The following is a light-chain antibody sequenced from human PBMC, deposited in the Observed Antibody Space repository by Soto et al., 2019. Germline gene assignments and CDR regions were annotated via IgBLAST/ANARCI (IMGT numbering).Light chain of an antibody. Sequence: IVMTQSPATLSGAPGERAPRSWGASQSVSSNLAWYQQKHGQAPRLLIYGASTRATGIPARFSGSVSGTEGTLTISRLETEDFALYYCQQHDILTITVGQGTRLEIK. CDR2: GAS. CDR1: QSVSSN. V-gene: IGKV3-15*01. CDR3: QQHDILTIT. J-gene: IGKJ5*01.